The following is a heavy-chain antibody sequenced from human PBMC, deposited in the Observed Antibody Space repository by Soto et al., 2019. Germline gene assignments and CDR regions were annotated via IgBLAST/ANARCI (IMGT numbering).Heavy chain of an antibody. CDR1: GFTFSNAW. J-gene: IGHJ4*02. V-gene: IGHV3-15*02. Sequence: EVQLVESGGALVKPGGSLRLSCAASGFTFSNAWMSWVRQAPGKGLEWVGRIKSKTVGGTTDYAAAVEGRFTISREDSKNTVYLQMDSLNTEDTAVYYCATKRTGITTIGPGYWGQGTLVTVSS. CDR3: ATKRTGITTIGPGY. D-gene: IGHD1-20*01. CDR2: IKSKTVGGTT.